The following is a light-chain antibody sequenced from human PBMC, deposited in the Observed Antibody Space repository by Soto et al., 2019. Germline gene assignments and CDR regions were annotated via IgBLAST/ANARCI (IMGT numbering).Light chain of an antibody. CDR1: QGISNY. J-gene: IGKJ5*01. CDR3: QNDT. CDR2: AAS. Sequence: EIQMTQSPSSLSASGGDRVTITCRESQGISNYLGWFQQKPGKAPKSLLYAASRLHSGVPSKFTGSGSGTDFTLTISSMQPENFATYYSQNDTFGPGTRL. V-gene: IGKV1-16*02.